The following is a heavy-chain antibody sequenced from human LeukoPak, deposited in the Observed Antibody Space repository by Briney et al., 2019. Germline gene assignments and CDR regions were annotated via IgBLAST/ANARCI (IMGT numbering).Heavy chain of an antibody. Sequence: PSETLSLTCTVSGGSISSYYWSWIRQPAGKGLEWIWRIYTSGSTNYNPSLKSPVTMSVDTSKNQFSLKLSSVTAADTAVYYCARDWDLVVPAAEASFDPWGQGTLVTVSS. V-gene: IGHV4-4*07. J-gene: IGHJ5*02. CDR1: GGSISSYY. D-gene: IGHD2-2*01. CDR3: ARDWDLVVPAAEASFDP. CDR2: IYTSGST.